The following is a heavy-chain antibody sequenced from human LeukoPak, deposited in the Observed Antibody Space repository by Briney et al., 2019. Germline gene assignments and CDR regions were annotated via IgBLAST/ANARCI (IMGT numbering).Heavy chain of an antibody. CDR3: NPVAGTIDY. CDR2: ISGSTATI. J-gene: IGHJ4*02. CDR1: GFIFTRSA. V-gene: IGHV3-23*01. Sequence: GGSLRLSCAASGFIFTRSAMSWVRQVPGKGLEWVSSISGSTATIRYADSVKGRFSLSRDNSNNTVFLQMNSLRAEDTAVYYCNPVAGTIDYWGQGTLVTVSS. D-gene: IGHD6-19*01.